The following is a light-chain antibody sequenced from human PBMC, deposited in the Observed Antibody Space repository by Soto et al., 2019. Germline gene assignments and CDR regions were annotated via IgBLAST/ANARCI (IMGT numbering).Light chain of an antibody. CDR3: QQYGGSPGCT. V-gene: IGKV3-20*01. CDR1: QSVSSSY. J-gene: IGKJ2*02. CDR2: GAS. Sequence: EIVLTQSPGTLSLSPGERATLSCRASQSVSSSYLAWYQQKPGQAPRLLIYGASSRATGIPDRFSGSGSGTDFTLTIRRLEPEDFAVYYCQQYGGSPGCTFGQGTKLEIK.